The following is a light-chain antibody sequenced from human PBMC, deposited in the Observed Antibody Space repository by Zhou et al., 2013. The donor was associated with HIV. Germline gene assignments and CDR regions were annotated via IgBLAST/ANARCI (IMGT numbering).Light chain of an antibody. Sequence: MTQSPSTLSVSPGERVTIACRASQSISSYLAWYQQKPGKAPKLLIYKASSLDSGVPSRFSGSGSGTDFTLTISSLQPEDVATYYCQKYNSAPWTFGQGTKVEIK. V-gene: IGKV1-5*03. CDR1: QSISSY. CDR3: QKYNSAPWT. J-gene: IGKJ1*01. CDR2: KAS.